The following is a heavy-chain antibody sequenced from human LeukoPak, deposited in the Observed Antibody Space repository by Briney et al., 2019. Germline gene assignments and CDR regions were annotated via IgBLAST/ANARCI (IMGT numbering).Heavy chain of an antibody. CDR1: GFTFSSYG. CDR3: AKTYLVVPAAIHFDY. J-gene: IGHJ4*02. D-gene: IGHD2-2*02. CDR2: ISYDGSNK. Sequence: GGSPRLSCAASGFTFSSYGMHWVRQAPGKGLEWVAVISYDGSNKYYADSVKGRFTISRDNSKNTLYLQMNSLRAEDTAVYYCAKTYLVVPAAIHFDYWGQGTLVTVSS. V-gene: IGHV3-30*18.